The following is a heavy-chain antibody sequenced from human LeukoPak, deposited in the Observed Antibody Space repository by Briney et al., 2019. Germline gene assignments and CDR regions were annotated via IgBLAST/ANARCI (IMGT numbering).Heavy chain of an antibody. D-gene: IGHD2-2*01. V-gene: IGHV4-34*01. CDR1: RGPFSGYY. CDR3: AKEYCSSTSCYGGFDY. Sequence: PSETLSLTCAVYRGPFSGYYWSWIRQPPGKGLEWIGEINHSGSTNYNPSLKSRVTISVDTSKNHFSLKLSSVTAADTAVYYCAKEYCSSTSCYGGFDYWGQGTLVTVSS. CDR2: INHSGST. J-gene: IGHJ4*02.